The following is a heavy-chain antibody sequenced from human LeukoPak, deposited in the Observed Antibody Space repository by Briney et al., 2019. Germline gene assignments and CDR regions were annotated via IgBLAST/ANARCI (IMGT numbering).Heavy chain of an antibody. Sequence: PSETLSLTCTVSGGSVTYYHWSWIRQPPGKGLEWIGYIYYSGSTNYNPSLKSRVTISVDTPKNQSSLKLSSVTAADTAVYYCARRLSSWYAFDYWGQGTLVTVSS. CDR1: GGSVTYYH. CDR2: IYYSGST. D-gene: IGHD6-13*01. V-gene: IGHV4-59*08. CDR3: ARRLSSWYAFDY. J-gene: IGHJ4*02.